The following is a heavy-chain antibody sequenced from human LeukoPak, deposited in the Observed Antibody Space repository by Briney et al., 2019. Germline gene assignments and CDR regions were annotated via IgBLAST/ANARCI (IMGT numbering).Heavy chain of an antibody. V-gene: IGHV3-30*18. CDR3: AKDRRRGSYFDY. CDR2: ISYDGSNK. Sequence: PGRSLRLSCAASGFTFSSYGMHWVRQAPGKGLEWVAVISYDGSNKYYADSVKGRFTISRDNSKNTLYLQMNSLRAEDTAVYYCAKDRRRGSYFDYWGQGTLVTVSS. D-gene: IGHD6-19*01. CDR1: GFTFSSYG. J-gene: IGHJ4*02.